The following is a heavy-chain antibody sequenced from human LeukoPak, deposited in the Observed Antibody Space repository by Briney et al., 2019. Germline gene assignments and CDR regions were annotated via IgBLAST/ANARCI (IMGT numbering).Heavy chain of an antibody. CDR3: ARMKAGWFDP. CDR1: GGSISSSSYY. V-gene: IGHV4-39*01. J-gene: IGHJ5*02. Sequence: SETLSLTCTVSGGSISSSSYYWGWIRQPPGKGLGWIGSIYYSGSTYYNPSLKSRVTISVDTSKNQFSLKLSSVTAADTAVYYCARMKAGWFDPWGQGTLVTVSS. CDR2: IYYSGST.